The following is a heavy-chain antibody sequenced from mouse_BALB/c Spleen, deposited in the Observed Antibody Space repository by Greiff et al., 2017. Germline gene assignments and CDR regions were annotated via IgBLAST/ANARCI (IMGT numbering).Heavy chain of an antibody. J-gene: IGHJ4*01. Sequence: QVQLQQSGAELARPGASVKLSCKASGYTFTSYWMQWVKQRPGQGLEWIGAIYPGDGDTRYTQKFKGKATLTADKSSSTAYMQLSSLASEDSAVYYCARFLPDYAMDYWGQGTSVTVSS. CDR1: GYTFTSYW. CDR2: IYPGDGDT. V-gene: IGHV1-87*01. CDR3: ARFLPDYAMDY.